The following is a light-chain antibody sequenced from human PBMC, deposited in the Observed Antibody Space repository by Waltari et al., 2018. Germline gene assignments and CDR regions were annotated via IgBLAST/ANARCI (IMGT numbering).Light chain of an antibody. V-gene: IGLV2-14*01. J-gene: IGLJ1*01. CDR2: GVS. CDR3: SSYASSTTRV. CDR1: SSDVGGYNY. Sequence: QSALTQPASVSGSPGQSITISCNGTSSDVGGYNYVSWYQQHLGKAPKLMISGVSNRPSGVSARFSGSKSGNTASLTISGLQAEDEADYYCSSYASSTTRVFGSGTKVTVL.